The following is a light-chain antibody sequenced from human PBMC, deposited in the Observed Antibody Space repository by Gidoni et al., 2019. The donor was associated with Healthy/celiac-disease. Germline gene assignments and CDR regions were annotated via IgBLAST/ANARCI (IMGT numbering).Light chain of an antibody. CDR2: AAS. CDR3: QQANSFPPDT. J-gene: IGKJ2*01. V-gene: IGKV1D-12*01. Sequence: DIQMTQSPSSVSASVGDRVTIPCRASQGINSWLAWYQPKPGKAPKLLISAASSLQSGVPSRFSGSGAGTDFTLITISLQPEDFATYYCQQANSFPPDTFGQGTKLEIK. CDR1: QGINSW.